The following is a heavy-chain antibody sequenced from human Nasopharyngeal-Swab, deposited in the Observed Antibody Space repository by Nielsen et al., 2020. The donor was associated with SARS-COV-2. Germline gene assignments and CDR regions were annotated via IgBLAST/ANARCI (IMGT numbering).Heavy chain of an antibody. Sequence: LRLSCAISGDSVSSNSAAWNWIRQSPSRGLEWLGRTYYRSKWYNDYAVSVKSRITINPDTSKNQFSLQLNSVTPEDTAVYYCAREEERYYYYYMDVWGKGTTATVSS. V-gene: IGHV6-1*01. CDR1: GDSVSSNSAA. J-gene: IGHJ6*03. CDR3: AREEERYYYYYMDV. CDR2: TYYRSKWYN.